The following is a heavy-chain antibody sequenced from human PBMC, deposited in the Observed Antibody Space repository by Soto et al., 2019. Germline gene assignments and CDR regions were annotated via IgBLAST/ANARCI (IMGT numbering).Heavy chain of an antibody. CDR3: ARDEVLRFLEWLSMPPMDV. J-gene: IGHJ6*03. D-gene: IGHD3-3*01. CDR1: GFTFSSYG. CDR2: IWYDGSNK. V-gene: IGHV3-33*01. Sequence: GGSLRLSCAASGFTFSSYGMHWVRQAPGKGLEWVAVIWYDGSNKYYADSVKGRFTISRDNSKNTLYLQMNSLRAEDTAVYYCARDEVLRFLEWLSMPPMDVWGKGTTVTVSS.